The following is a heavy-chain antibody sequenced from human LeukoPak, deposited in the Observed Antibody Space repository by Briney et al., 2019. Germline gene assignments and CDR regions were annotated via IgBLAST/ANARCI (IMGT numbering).Heavy chain of an antibody. CDR3: ATDCISTRCYKY. V-gene: IGHV3-7*04. J-gene: IGHJ4*02. D-gene: IGHD2-2*01. CDR2: IKQDGSEK. Sequence: GGSLRLSCAASGFTFSSYWMSCVRQAPGKGLEWVANIKQDGSEKYYVDSVKGRFTISRDNAKNSLFLQMSSLRAEDTAVYYCATDCISTRCYKYWGQGTLVTVSS. CDR1: GFTFSSYW.